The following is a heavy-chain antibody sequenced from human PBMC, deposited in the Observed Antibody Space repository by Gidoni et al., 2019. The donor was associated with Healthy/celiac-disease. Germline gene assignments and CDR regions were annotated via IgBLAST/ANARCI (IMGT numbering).Heavy chain of an antibody. CDR1: GGTFSSYA. J-gene: IGHJ4*02. V-gene: IGHV1-69*01. CDR2: IIPIFGTA. D-gene: IGHD5-18*01. CDR3: ARVFANIVRGYSYGPYYFDY. Sequence: QVQLVQSGAEVKKPGSSVKVSCKASGGTFSSYAISWVRQAPGQGLEWMGGIIPIFGTANYAQKFQGRVTITADESTSTAYMELSSLRSEDTAVYYCARVFANIVRGYSYGPYYFDYWGQGTLVTVSS.